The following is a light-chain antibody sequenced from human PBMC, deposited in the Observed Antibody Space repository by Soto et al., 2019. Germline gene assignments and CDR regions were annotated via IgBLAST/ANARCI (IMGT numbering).Light chain of an antibody. CDR3: QSYDSSLNGWV. CDR1: RSNLGAGYD. J-gene: IGLJ3*02. Sequence: QSVLTQPPSVSGAPGQRVTISGTGSRSNLGAGYDVHWYRHLPGKAPKLLIYYNNNRPSGVPDRFSASKSGTSASLAITGLQADDEADYYCQSYDSSLNGWVFGGGTKVTVL. V-gene: IGLV1-40*01. CDR2: YNN.